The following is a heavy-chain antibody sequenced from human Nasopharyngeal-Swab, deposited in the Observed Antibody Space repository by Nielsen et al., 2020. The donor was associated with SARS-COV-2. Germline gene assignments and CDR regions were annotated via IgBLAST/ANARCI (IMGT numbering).Heavy chain of an antibody. J-gene: IGHJ4*02. D-gene: IGHD3-3*01. CDR1: GYSFRSYG. CDR3: ARDIEEWLVVPSLSFDY. CDR2: ISVYNADT. V-gene: IGHV1-18*01. Sequence: ASVKVSCKASGYSFRSYGINWVRQAPGQGLEWMGWISVYNADTNYAQKIQGKVSMTTDTSTSTAYMELRSLRSDDTAVCYCARDIEEWLVVPSLSFDYWGQGTLVTVSS.